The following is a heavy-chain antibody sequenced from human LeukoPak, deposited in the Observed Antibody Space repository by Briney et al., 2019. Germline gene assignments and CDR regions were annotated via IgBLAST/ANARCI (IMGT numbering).Heavy chain of an antibody. Sequence: SQTHSLTCAISGDSVSNSIATWNWVRQSPSRGLEWLGRTYYRSRWGNDYAISVKGRITINPDTSRNQFSLQLNSVRPEDTAVYYCVRDSDDYYWALDFWGQGTPVTVSS. J-gene: IGHJ4*02. D-gene: IGHD3-10*01. CDR2: TYYRSRWGN. CDR3: VRDSDDYYWALDF. CDR1: GDSVSNSIAT. V-gene: IGHV6-1*01.